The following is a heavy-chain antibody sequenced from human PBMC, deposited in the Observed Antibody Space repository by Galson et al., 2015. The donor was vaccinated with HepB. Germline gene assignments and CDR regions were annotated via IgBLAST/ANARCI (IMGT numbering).Heavy chain of an antibody. D-gene: IGHD1-26*01. V-gene: IGHV3-23*01. Sequence: SLRLSCAASGFTFSSYAMSWVRQAPGKGLGWVSAISGSGGSTYYADSVKGRFTISRDNSKNTLYLQMNSLRAEDTAVYYCASYPWELGAFDIWGQGTMVTVSS. CDR1: GFTFSSYA. CDR3: ASYPWELGAFDI. CDR2: ISGSGGST. J-gene: IGHJ3*02.